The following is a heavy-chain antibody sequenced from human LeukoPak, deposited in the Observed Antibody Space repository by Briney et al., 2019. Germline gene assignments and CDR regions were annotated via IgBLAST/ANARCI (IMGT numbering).Heavy chain of an antibody. CDR2: IWYDGSNK. CDR3: ARDGTGSNSGWYIH. V-gene: IGHV3-33*01. J-gene: IGHJ4*02. Sequence: GGSLRLSCAAPGLTFSSHGMHWVRKAPAKGLEWVAVIWYDGSNKYYADSVKGRFTISRDNSKNTLYLQMNSLRAEDTAVYYCARDGTGSNSGWYIHWGQGALVTVSS. D-gene: IGHD6-19*01. CDR1: GLTFSSHG.